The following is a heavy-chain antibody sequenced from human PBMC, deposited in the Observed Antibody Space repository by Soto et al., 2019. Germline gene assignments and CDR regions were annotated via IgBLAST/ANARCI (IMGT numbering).Heavy chain of an antibody. CDR3: ANAMFRGVKYGMDV. J-gene: IGHJ6*02. CDR2: ISGSGGST. Sequence: GGSLRLSCAASGFTFSSYAMSWVRQAPGKGLEWVSAISGSGGSTYYADSVKGRFTISRDNSKNTLYLQMNSLRAEDTAVYYCANAMFRGVKYGMDVWGQGTTVTVSS. CDR1: GFTFSSYA. V-gene: IGHV3-23*01. D-gene: IGHD3-10*01.